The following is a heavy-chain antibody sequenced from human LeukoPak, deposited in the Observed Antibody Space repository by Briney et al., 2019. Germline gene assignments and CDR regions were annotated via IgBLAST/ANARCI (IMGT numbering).Heavy chain of an antibody. CDR3: ASQDIVVVGYYYGMDV. CDR1: GFTFSSYA. J-gene: IGHJ6*02. CDR2: IYYSGST. V-gene: IGHV4-39*01. D-gene: IGHD2-2*01. Sequence: GSLRLSCAASGFTFSSYAMSWVRQPPGKGLEWIGSIYYSGSTYYNPSLKSRVTISVDTSKNQFSLKLSSVTAADTAVYYCASQDIVVVGYYYGMDVWGQGTTVTVSS.